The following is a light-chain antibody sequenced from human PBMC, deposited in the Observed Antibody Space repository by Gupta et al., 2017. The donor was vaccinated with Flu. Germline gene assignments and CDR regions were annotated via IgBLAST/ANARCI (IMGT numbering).Light chain of an antibody. J-gene: IGKJ1*01. CDR1: QGISSY. CDR3: QQYYSYPRT. V-gene: IGKV1-8*01. CDR2: AAS. Sequence: IRMTQSPSPFSAPTGDRVTLTCRASQGISSYLDWYQQKPGKAPKLLIYAASTLQSGVPSRFSGSGSGTDYTLTISCLQSEDFATYYCQQYYSYPRTFGQGTKVEIK.